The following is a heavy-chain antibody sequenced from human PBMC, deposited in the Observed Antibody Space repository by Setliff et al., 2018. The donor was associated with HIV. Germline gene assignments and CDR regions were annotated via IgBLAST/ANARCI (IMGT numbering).Heavy chain of an antibody. D-gene: IGHD1-26*01. CDR1: GFSLSNTRMG. Sequence: SGPTLVNPTETLTLTCTVSGFSLSNTRMGVSWIRQPPGKGLEWIAIIHQSGTAHKRPSLKSRVTISIDTSENLFSLKLSGVTAADTAIYYCARQVGEGKWYLDSWGHGTLVTVSS. CDR3: ARQVGEGKWYLDS. J-gene: IGHJ4*01. V-gene: IGHV4-39*01. CDR2: IHQSGTA.